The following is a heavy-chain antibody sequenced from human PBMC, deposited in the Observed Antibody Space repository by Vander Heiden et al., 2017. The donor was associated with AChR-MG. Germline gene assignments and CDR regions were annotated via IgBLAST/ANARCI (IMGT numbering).Heavy chain of an antibody. V-gene: IGHV3-48*02. CDR1: GFPFSSYS. CDR3: ARDREVSRWFDP. CDR2: ISSSSSTI. J-gene: IGHJ5*02. D-gene: IGHD1-26*01. Sequence: EVQLVEPGGGLVQPGWSLRLSCPASGFPFSSYSMNWVRQAPGKGLGWVSYISSSSSTIYYADSVKGRFTISRDNAKNSLYLQMNSLRDEDTAVYYCARDREVSRWFDPWGQGTLVTVSS.